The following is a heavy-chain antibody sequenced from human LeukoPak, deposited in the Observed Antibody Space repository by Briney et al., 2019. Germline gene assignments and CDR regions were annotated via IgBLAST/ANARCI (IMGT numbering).Heavy chain of an antibody. CDR1: GYTFTGYY. V-gene: IGHV1-2*02. CDR2: INPNSGGT. D-gene: IGHD3-22*01. J-gene: IGHJ4*02. CDR3: ARDPLYYYDSSGYYFDY. Sequence: VASVKVSCKASGYTFTGYYMHWVRQAPGQGLEWMGWINPNSGGTNYAQKFQGRVTMTRDTSISTAYMELSRLRSDDTAVYYCARDPLYYYDSSGYYFDYWGQGTLVTVSS.